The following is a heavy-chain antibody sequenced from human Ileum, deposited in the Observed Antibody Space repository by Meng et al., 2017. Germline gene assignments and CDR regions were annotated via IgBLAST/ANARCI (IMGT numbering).Heavy chain of an antibody. D-gene: IGHD6-19*01. Sequence: QGRFVQSGAEVKKPWALVKVSCKASGDTFTSHYIHWWRQAPGQGLEWMGWINGGTGNTEYSQNFQGRITFTRDTAASTVYMELSSLRSEDTAVFYCARVAVTGIGYFQYWGQGTLVTVSS. J-gene: IGHJ1*01. CDR1: GDTFTSHY. V-gene: IGHV1-3*01. CDR2: INGGTGNT. CDR3: ARVAVTGIGYFQY.